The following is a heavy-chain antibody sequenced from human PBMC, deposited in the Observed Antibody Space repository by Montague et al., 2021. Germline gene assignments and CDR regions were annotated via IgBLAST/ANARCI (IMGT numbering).Heavy chain of an antibody. CDR3: AKQDYFVSGTSYKGFDP. J-gene: IGHJ5*02. CDR2: MFYGGAT. CDR1: SGSIFHAH. V-gene: IGHV4-59*08. Sequence: SETLSLTCTVSSGSIFHAHWSWVRQPAGKGLEWLGSMFYGGATSNNPSLKGRVTMSIDTSTNQFSLKLSFVTAADTAVYYCAKQDYFVSGTSYKGFDPWGQGILVTVSS. D-gene: IGHD3-10*01.